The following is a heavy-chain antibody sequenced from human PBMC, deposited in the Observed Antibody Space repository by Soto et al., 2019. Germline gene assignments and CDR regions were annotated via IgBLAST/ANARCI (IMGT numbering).Heavy chain of an antibody. V-gene: IGHV4-31*03. D-gene: IGHD3-9*01. J-gene: IGHJ3*01. CDR1: GGSIRNDNFY. CDR3: ATDLDVLLTGRGAFAV. CDR2: ISYSGIT. Sequence: QVRLQESGQGLVRPSQTLSLICTVSGGSIRNDNFYWSFLRQRPGTGLGWLGYISYSGITFYKPSLARRIFISGEPTTYQFTMNITSVTAADTAMYYCATDLDVLLTGRGAFAVWGPGTLVTVSS.